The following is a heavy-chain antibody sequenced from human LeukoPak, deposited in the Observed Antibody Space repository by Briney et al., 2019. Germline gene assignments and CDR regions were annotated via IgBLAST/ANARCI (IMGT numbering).Heavy chain of an antibody. J-gene: IGHJ3*02. V-gene: IGHV1-8*01. CDR3: AIGQQLVRGAFDI. D-gene: IGHD6-13*01. CDR1: GYTFTSYD. CDR2: MNPNSGNT. Sequence: ASVKVSCKASGYTFTSYDVNWVRQATGQGLEWMGWMNPNSGNTGYAQKFQGRVTMTRNTSISTAYMELSSLRSENTAVYYCAIGQQLVRGAFDIWGQGTMVTVSS.